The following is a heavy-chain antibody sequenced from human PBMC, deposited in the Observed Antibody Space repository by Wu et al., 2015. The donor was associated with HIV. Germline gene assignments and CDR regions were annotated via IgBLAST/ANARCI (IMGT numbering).Heavy chain of an antibody. D-gene: IGHD1-26*01. V-gene: IGHV1-2*02. CDR2: INPNSGGT. J-gene: IGHJ5*02. Sequence: QVQLVQSGAEVKKPGASVKVSCKASGYTFTGYYMHWVRQAPGQGLEWMGWINPNSGGTNYPQKFQGRVTMTRDTSISTAYMELSRLRSDDTAVYYCAREFGSPRWFDPWGQGTLVTVSS. CDR1: GYTFTGYY. CDR3: AREFGSPRWFDP.